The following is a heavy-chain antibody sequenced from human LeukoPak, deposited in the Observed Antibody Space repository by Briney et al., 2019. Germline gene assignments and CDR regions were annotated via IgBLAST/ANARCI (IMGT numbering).Heavy chain of an antibody. CDR3: ARGWASSWYYFDF. CDR1: GGSMRNYY. CDR2: TYDSGSS. Sequence: SETLSLTCAVSGGSMRNYYWRWVRHPPGKGLEWVGYTYDSGSSSYNPSLRIRVSISIDTSKTQFSLNLRSVTAADTAVYYCARGWASSWYYFDFWGQGTLVTVSS. V-gene: IGHV4-59*01. D-gene: IGHD2-2*01. J-gene: IGHJ4*02.